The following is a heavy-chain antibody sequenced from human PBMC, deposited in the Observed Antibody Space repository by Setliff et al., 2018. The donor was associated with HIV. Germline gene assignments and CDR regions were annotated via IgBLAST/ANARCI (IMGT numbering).Heavy chain of an antibody. Sequence: PSETLSLTCAVYGGSFSDYSWNWIRQPPGKGLEWIGEINHSGGTNYSPSLKSRVTIIIDTSKTQIFLNLRSVTAADTGVYYCARRGWDAYRAFDDWGQGTLVTVSS. CDR1: GGSFSDYS. CDR2: INHSGGT. CDR3: ARRGWDAYRAFDD. J-gene: IGHJ4*02. D-gene: IGHD1-26*01. V-gene: IGHV4-34*01.